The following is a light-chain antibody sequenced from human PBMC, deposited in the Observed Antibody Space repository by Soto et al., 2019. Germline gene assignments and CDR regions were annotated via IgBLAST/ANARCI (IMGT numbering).Light chain of an antibody. J-gene: IGKJ1*01. CDR1: QSISSW. V-gene: IGKV1-5*01. CDR3: QQYNSYSRT. Sequence: DIQMTQSPSTLSASVGARVTITGGASQSISSWLAWYQQKPGKEDKLLSDDASSLESGVPSRVSGRGSGTDFTLTISSLQTDELATYYCQQYNSYSRTFGQGTKVDIK. CDR2: DAS.